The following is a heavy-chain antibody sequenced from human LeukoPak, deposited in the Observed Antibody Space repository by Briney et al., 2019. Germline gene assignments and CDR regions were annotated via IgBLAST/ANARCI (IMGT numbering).Heavy chain of an antibody. CDR1: GFTFINYG. J-gene: IGHJ4*02. D-gene: IGHD4-17*01. CDR3: ANYGDYQYFDY. Sequence: SGGSLRLSCAASGFTFINYGMHWVRQAPGKGLEWVAVISYDGTNKYYADSVKGRFTISRDNSKNTLYLQMNSLKTDDTAVYYCANYGDYQYFDYWGQGTPATVSS. CDR2: ISYDGTNK. V-gene: IGHV3-30*18.